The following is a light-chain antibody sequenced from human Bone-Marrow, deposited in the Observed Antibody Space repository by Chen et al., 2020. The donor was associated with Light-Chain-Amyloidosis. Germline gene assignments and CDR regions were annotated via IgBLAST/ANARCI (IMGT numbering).Light chain of an antibody. V-gene: IGKV1-9*01. Sequence: DIQLTQSPSFLSASVGDRVTITCRASQDIRNYLAWYQQKPGKAPNLLIYGASTLQSGVPSRFSGSGTGTEFTLTISGLQPEDSATYYCQQLTSYPRTFGQGTKVEIK. J-gene: IGKJ1*01. CDR2: GAS. CDR3: QQLTSYPRT. CDR1: QDIRNY.